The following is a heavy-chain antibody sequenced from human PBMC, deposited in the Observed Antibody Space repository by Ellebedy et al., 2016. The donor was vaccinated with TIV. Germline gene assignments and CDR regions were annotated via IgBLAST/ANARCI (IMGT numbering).Heavy chain of an antibody. Sequence: PGGSLRLSCEASGFTFSRNWISWFRLAPGKGLEWVANIKQEGSEKYYVDSVKGRFTISRDNAKNSVYLQLSSLGAEDTAVYYCARDVWGGGWAWGQGTPVTVSS. CDR2: IKQEGSEK. V-gene: IGHV3-7*01. D-gene: IGHD6-19*01. J-gene: IGHJ5*02. CDR1: GFTFSRNW. CDR3: ARDVWGGGWA.